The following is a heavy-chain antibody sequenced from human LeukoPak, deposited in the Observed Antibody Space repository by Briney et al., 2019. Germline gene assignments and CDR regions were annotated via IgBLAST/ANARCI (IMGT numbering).Heavy chain of an antibody. CDR2: IKSDGST. D-gene: IGHD3-22*01. CDR3: ARAPSEIGGYYPEYFRH. CDR1: GFTVSDNY. V-gene: IGHV3-74*01. J-gene: IGHJ1*01. Sequence: PGGSLRLSCAASGFTVSDNYMSWVRQAPGKGLVWVSRIKSDGSTRYADSVKGRFTISRDNAKNTVSLQMNSLRAEDTGVYYCARAPSEIGGYYPEYFRHWGQGTLVTVSP.